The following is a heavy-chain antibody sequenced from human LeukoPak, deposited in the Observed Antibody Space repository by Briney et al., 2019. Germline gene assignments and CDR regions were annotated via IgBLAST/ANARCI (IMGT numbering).Heavy chain of an antibody. CDR1: GFTFSDYY. CDR2: ISTSSRHT. Sequence: PGGSLRLSCAASGFTFSDYYMSWIRQAPGKGLEWASYISTSSRHTNYADSVKGRLTFSRENAKTSLYLQMNSLKDEETPVYYWARDRIDYWGQGTLVTVSS. D-gene: IGHD1-14*01. V-gene: IGHV3-11*06. CDR3: ARDRIDY. J-gene: IGHJ4*02.